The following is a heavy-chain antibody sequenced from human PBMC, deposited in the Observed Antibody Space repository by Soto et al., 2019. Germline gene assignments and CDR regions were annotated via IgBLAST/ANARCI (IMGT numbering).Heavy chain of an antibody. D-gene: IGHD2-2*01. CDR1: GGSFSGYY. CDR3: ARGECSSNYCFTRWALDI. J-gene: IGHJ3*02. CDR2: INDSGST. Sequence: QVQLQQWGAGLLKPSETLSLTCGVYGGSFSGYYWTWIRQTPGKGLEWIGEINDSGSTNYKLSLKSRVTISADTSKKQFSLNVTSVTAADTAVYYCARGECSSNYCFTRWALDIWGQGTVVTVSS. V-gene: IGHV4-34*01.